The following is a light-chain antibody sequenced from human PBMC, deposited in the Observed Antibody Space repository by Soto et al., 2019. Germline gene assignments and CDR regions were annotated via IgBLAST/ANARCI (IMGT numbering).Light chain of an antibody. Sequence: EIVLTQSPGTLSLSPGERATLSCRASQSVNSNYLAWYQRKPGQAPRLLIYGASNRATDIPYRFSASGSGIDFTLTITRLEAEAFAVYYCQQYESTPPTFGQGTKVEVK. CDR1: QSVNSNY. CDR2: GAS. V-gene: IGKV3-20*01. J-gene: IGKJ1*01. CDR3: QQYESTPPT.